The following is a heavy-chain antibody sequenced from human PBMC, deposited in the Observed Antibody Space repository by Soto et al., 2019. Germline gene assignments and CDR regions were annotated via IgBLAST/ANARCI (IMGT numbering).Heavy chain of an antibody. CDR2: ISGSGGST. CDR3: AKGGYGYCSSTSCYEYYYYYYYMDV. CDR1: GFTFSSYA. Sequence: GGSLRLSCAASGFTFSSYAMSWVRQAPGKGLEWVSAISGSGGSTYYADSVKGRFTISRDNSKNTLYLQMNSLRAEDTAVYYCAKGGYGYCSSTSCYEYYYYYYYMDVWGKGTTVTVSS. D-gene: IGHD2-2*03. J-gene: IGHJ6*03. V-gene: IGHV3-23*01.